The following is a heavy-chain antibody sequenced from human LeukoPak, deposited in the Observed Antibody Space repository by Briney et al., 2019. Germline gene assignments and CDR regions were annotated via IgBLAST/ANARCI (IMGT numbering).Heavy chain of an antibody. CDR3: ARERDPWFGEIARVL. D-gene: IGHD3-10*01. J-gene: IGHJ4*02. Sequence: PGGSLRLSCAASGFTVSSNYMSWVRQAPGKGLEWVSVIYSGGSTYYADSVKGRFTISRDNSKNTLYLQMNSLRAEDTAVYYCARERDPWFGEIARVLWGQGTLVTVSS. CDR1: GFTVSSNY. CDR2: IYSGGST. V-gene: IGHV3-66*01.